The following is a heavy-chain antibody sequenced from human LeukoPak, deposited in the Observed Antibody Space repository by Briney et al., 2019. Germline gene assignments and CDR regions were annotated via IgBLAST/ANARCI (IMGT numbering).Heavy chain of an antibody. V-gene: IGHV1-69*13. D-gene: IGHD5-18*01. J-gene: IGHJ3*02. Sequence: SVTVSCKASGGTFSSYAISWVRQAPGQGLEWMGGIIPIFGTANYAQKFQGRVTITADESTSTAYMELSSLRSEDTAVYYCARFGVPVDTATKPMKDAFDIWGQGTMVTVSS. CDR3: ARFGVPVDTATKPMKDAFDI. CDR1: GGTFSSYA. CDR2: IIPIFGTA.